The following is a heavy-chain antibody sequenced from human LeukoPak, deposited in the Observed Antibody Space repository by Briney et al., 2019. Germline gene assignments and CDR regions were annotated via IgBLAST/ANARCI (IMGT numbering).Heavy chain of an antibody. J-gene: IGHJ4*02. V-gene: IGHV3-23*01. D-gene: IGHD5-18*01. CDR1: EFTFNNYA. CDR2: ISVSVSTT. Sequence: GGSLRPSFAPSEFTFNNYAMSWFRQPPGKGLRWVSPISVSVSTTTYADSVKGRFTISRDNSKNTLYLQMNSLRAEDTAVYYCARYDTAMAGNPLSIIDYWGQGTLVTVSS. CDR3: ARYDTAMAGNPLSIIDY.